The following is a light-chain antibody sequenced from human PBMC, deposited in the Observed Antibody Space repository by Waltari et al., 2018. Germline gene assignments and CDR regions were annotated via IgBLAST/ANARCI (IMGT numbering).Light chain of an antibody. CDR1: SDINVGDFN. J-gene: IGLJ3*02. CDR2: YNSDSEK. V-gene: IGLV5-37*01. CDR3: MFWPSNVWV. Sequence: QPVLTQPPSSSASPGESARLTCTLPSDINVGDFNIYWYQQKSGSPPRFLLYYNSDSEKAQGSGVPSRFSGSKDASANAGILLISGLQSEDEADYYCMFWPSNVWVFGGGTKLTVL.